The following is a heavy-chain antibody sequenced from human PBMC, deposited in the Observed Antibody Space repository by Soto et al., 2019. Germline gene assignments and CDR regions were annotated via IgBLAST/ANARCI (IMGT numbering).Heavy chain of an antibody. CDR3: ARRAVAETYFDY. CDR2: IYYSGST. V-gene: IGHV4-39*01. D-gene: IGHD6-19*01. Sequence: QLQLQESGPGLVKPSETLSLTCTVSGGSISSSSYYWGWIRQPPGKGREWIGSIYYSGSTYYNPAPKSRXXIXVXXSKNQFSLKLSSVTAADTAVYYCARRAVAETYFDYWGQGTLVTVSS. CDR1: GGSISSSSYY. J-gene: IGHJ4*02.